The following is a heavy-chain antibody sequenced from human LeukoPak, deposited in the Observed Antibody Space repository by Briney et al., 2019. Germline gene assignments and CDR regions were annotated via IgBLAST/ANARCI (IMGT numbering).Heavy chain of an antibody. J-gene: IGHJ4*02. V-gene: IGHV3-21*01. CDR3: ARDGGGYSGYDTEVDY. CDR2: ISSSSSYI. Sequence: GGSLRLSCAASGFTFSSYSMNWVRQAPGKGLEWVSSISSSSSYIYYAGSVKGRFTISRDNAKNSLYLQMNSLRAEDTAVYYCARDGGGYSGYDTEVDYWGQGTLVTVSS. CDR1: GFTFSSYS. D-gene: IGHD5-12*01.